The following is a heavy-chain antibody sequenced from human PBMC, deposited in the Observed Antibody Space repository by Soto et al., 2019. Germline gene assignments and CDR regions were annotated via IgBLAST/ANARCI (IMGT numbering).Heavy chain of an antibody. Sequence: GGSLRLSCAASGFTFSSYGMHWVRQAPGKGLEWVAVISYDGSNKYYADSAKGRFTISRDNSKNTLYLQMNSLRAEDTAVYYCAKDGEYCSGGSCASYGMDVWGQGTTVTVSS. J-gene: IGHJ6*02. CDR2: ISYDGSNK. CDR1: GFTFSSYG. CDR3: AKDGEYCSGGSCASYGMDV. D-gene: IGHD2-15*01. V-gene: IGHV3-30*18.